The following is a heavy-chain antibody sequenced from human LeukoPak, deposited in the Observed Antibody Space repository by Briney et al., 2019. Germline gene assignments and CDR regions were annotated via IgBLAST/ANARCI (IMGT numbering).Heavy chain of an antibody. CDR2: IYYSGST. D-gene: IGHD6-19*01. V-gene: IGHV4-59*01. Sequence: SETLSLTCTVSGGSISSYYWSWIRQPPEKGLEWIGYIYYSGSTNYNPSLKSRVTISVDTSKNQFSLKLSSVTAADTAVYYCARAFSSGWYPYSIGGLWFDYWGQGTLVTVSS. CDR1: GGSISSYY. CDR3: ARAFSSGWYPYSIGGLWFDY. J-gene: IGHJ4*02.